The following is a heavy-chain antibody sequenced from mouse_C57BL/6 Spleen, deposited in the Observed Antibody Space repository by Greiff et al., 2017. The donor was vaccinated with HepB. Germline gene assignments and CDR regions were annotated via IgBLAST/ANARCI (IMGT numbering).Heavy chain of an antibody. V-gene: IGHV14-4*01. J-gene: IGHJ3*01. CDR2: IDPENGDT. D-gene: IGHD2-2*01. CDR3: TTGEKSTMVTTKAY. CDR1: GFNIKDDY. Sequence: EVMLVESGAELVRPGASVKLSCTASGFNIKDDYMHWVKQRPEQGLEWIGWIDPENGDTEYASKFQGKATITADTSSNTAYLQLSSLTSEDTAVYYCTTGEKSTMVTTKAYWGQGTLVTVSA.